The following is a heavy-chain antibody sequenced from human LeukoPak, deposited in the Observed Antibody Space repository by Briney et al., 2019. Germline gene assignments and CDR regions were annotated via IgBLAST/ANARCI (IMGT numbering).Heavy chain of an antibody. Sequence: SETLSLTCAVYGGSFSGYYWSWIRQPPGKGLEWIGYIYYSGSTYYNPSLKSRATISADTSKNQFSLKLSSVTAADTAVYYCARDLLNEGNHLDYWGQGTLVTVSS. CDR1: GGSFSGYY. V-gene: IGHV4-30-4*01. CDR3: ARDLLNEGNHLDY. D-gene: IGHD4-23*01. J-gene: IGHJ4*02. CDR2: IYYSGST.